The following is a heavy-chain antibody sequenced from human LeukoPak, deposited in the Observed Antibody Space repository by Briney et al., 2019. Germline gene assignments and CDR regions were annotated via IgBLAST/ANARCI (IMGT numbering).Heavy chain of an antibody. CDR3: AKDYAYYYGSGIDGFEY. CDR1: GFTFSSYA. Sequence: GGSLRLSCAASGFTFSSYAMSWVRQAPGKGLERVSAISGSGATTYYADSVRGRFTISRDKSNNTLYLQMNSLRAEDTAVYYCAKDYAYYYGSGIDGFEYWGQGTLVTVSS. J-gene: IGHJ4*02. V-gene: IGHV3-23*01. CDR2: ISGSGATT. D-gene: IGHD3-10*01.